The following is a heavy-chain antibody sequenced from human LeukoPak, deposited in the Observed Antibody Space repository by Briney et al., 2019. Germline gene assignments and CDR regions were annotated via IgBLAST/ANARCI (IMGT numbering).Heavy chain of an antibody. J-gene: IGHJ1*01. CDR3: ARAAVADDNIEYFQY. CDR2: IRYDGSNK. V-gene: IGHV3-30*02. D-gene: IGHD6-19*01. CDR1: GFTFSSYG. Sequence: GGSLRLSCAASGFTFSSYGMHWVRQAPGKGLEWVAFIRYDGSNKYYADSVKGRFTISRDNSKNTLYLQMNSLRSEDTAVYYCARAAVADDNIEYFQYWGQGTLVTVSS.